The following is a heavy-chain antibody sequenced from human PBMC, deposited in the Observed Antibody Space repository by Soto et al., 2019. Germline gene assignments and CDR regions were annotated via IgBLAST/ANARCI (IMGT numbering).Heavy chain of an antibody. D-gene: IGHD3-16*02. V-gene: IGHV4-30-4*01. J-gene: IGHJ4*02. CDR1: GDSISSGNYY. CDR3: VDLKGVRGVLGVLDC. Sequence: SETLSLTCNVSGDSISSGNYYWSWIRQPPGQGLEWIGHIYHTGSTYYNPSLKSRVSISMDKSENQFSLKLSSVTAADTAVYWCVDLKGVRGVLGVLDCWSQGTLVTVSS. CDR2: IYHTGST.